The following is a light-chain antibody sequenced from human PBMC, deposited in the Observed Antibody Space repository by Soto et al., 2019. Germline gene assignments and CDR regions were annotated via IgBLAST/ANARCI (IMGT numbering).Light chain of an antibody. CDR3: TSYTSTSTYV. J-gene: IGLJ1*01. V-gene: IGLV2-14*01. CDR1: SSDVGAYNY. Sequence: SVLTQPASVSGPPGQSITISCTGTSSDVGAYNYVSWYQHHPGKAPRLVIYDVTNRPSGISDRFSGSKSGNTASLTISGLLAEDEADYYCTSYTSTSTYVFGTGTKATVL. CDR2: DVT.